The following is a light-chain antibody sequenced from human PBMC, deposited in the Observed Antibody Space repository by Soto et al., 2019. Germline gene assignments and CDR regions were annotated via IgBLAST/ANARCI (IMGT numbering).Light chain of an antibody. CDR3: SSYRSSNSYV. CDR1: NSDVGDNNY. J-gene: IGLJ1*01. CDR2: GVS. V-gene: IGLV2-14*01. Sequence: QSALTQPASVSGSRGRSITISCTGTNSDVGDNNYVSWYQQHPGKAPRLMIFGVSNRPSGVSHRFSGSKSGNTASLTISGLQAEDEADYYCSSYRSSNSYVFGTGTKVTVL.